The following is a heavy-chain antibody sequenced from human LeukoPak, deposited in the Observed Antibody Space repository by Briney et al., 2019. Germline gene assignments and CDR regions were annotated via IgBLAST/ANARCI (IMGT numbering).Heavy chain of an antibody. CDR2: ISAYNGNT. V-gene: IGHV1-18*01. D-gene: IGHD4-17*01. CDR1: GYTFTSYG. CDR3: AREAEDYGDIDY. Sequence: ASVKVSCKASGYTFTSYGISWVRQAPGQGLEWMGWISAYNGNTNYAQKLQGRVTMTTDTSTSTAYKELRSLRSDDTAVYYCAREAEDYGDIDYWGQGTLVTVSS. J-gene: IGHJ4*02.